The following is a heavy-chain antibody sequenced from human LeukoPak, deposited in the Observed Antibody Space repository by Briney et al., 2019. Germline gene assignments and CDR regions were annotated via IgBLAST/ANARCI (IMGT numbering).Heavy chain of an antibody. V-gene: IGHV3-43*02. CDR3: ASQTKYSSGSAGSSWGAFDL. J-gene: IGHJ3*01. Sequence: GGSLRLSCAASGLTFYDQAMHWVRQAPGTGLEWVSLSGNDGSTYYADSVRGRFTISRDISKDSLYLEMSSLRTEDTALYHCASQTKYSSGSAGSSWGAFDLWGQGTMVTVSS. D-gene: IGHD3-10*01. CDR1: GLTFYDQA. CDR2: SGNDGST.